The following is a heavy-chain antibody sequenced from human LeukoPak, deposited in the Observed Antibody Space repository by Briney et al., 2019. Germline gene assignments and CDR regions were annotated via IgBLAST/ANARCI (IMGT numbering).Heavy chain of an antibody. V-gene: IGHV4-4*07. J-gene: IGHJ3*02. CDR1: GGSITSYY. CDR3: ARHLSAGRPAFDI. D-gene: IGHD2-15*01. CDR2: IYTSGST. Sequence: PSETLSLTCTVSGGSITSYYWSWIRQPAGKGLEWIGRIYTSGSTTYNPSLKSRVTISLDTSENQFSLKLSSVSAADTALYYCARHLSAGRPAFDIWGQGTIVAVSS.